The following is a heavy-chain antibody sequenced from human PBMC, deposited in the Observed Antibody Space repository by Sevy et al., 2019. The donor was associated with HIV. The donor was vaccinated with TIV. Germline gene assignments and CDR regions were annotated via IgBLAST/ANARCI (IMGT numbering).Heavy chain of an antibody. V-gene: IGHV3-20*04. CDR2: INWNGGTK. CDR1: GFTFENYG. CDR3: ARNTGFAYGDNGFDP. J-gene: IGHJ5*02. D-gene: IGHD5-12*01. Sequence: GGSLRLSCAVSGFTFENYGMSWVRQAPGKGLEWVTGINWNGGTKNYVDSVKGRFTISRDNAKNSLNLQMDSLRVEDTAVYYCARNTGFAYGDNGFDPWGQGTLVTVSS.